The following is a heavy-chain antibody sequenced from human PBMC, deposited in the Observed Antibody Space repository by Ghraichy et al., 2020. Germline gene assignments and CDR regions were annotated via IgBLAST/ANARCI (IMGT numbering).Heavy chain of an antibody. CDR3: ARDTLYYGSGTYLLHGMDV. CDR1: GGSISNSNW. D-gene: IGHD3-10*01. V-gene: IGHV4-4*02. J-gene: IGHJ6*02. CDR2: IYHTGST. Sequence: SETLSLTCTVSGGSISNSNWWSWVRQPPGKGLEWIGDIYHTGSTDFNPSLKSRVTISVDKSKNHFSLKVTSVTAADTAVYYCARDTLYYGSGTYLLHGMDVWGQGTTVSFSS.